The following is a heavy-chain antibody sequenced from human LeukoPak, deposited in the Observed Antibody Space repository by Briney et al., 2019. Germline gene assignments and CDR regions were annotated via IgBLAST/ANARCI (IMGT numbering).Heavy chain of an antibody. D-gene: IGHD4-23*01. CDR1: GFTFSSYS. Sequence: PGGSLRLSCAASGFTFSSYSMNWVRQAPGKGLEWVSAISGDSRYIYYADSVRGRFTISRDNAENSLYLQMNSLRAEDTAVYYWAEWGSRALDPWGLDYGGNSEDYWGQGTLVTVSS. CDR3: AEWGSRALDPWGLDYGGNSEDY. J-gene: IGHJ4*02. V-gene: IGHV3-21*01. CDR2: ISGDSRYI.